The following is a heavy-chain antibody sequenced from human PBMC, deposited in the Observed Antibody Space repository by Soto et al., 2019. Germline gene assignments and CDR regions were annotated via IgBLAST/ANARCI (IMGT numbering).Heavy chain of an antibody. J-gene: IGHJ4*02. CDR1: GFTFSTYG. CDR3: ARDLGGYEPFGY. Sequence: QVQLVESGGGVVQPGRSLRLSCAPSGFTFSTYGMHWLRQAPGKGLEWVAVIWYDGSNKYYADSVKGRFTISRDNSKNTLYLQMNSLRAEDTAVYYCARDLGGYEPFGYWGQGTLVTVSS. V-gene: IGHV3-33*01. D-gene: IGHD5-12*01. CDR2: IWYDGSNK.